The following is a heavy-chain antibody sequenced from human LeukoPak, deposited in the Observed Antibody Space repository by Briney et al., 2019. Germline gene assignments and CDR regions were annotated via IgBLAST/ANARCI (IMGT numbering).Heavy chain of an antibody. V-gene: IGHV3-23*01. D-gene: IGHD2-2*01. CDR2: ISGSGGST. J-gene: IGHJ4*02. CDR3: TRMVWRSRPFDY. CDR1: GFTFSSYA. Sequence: QPGGSQRLSCAASGFTFSSYAMSWVRQAPGKGLEWVSAISGSGGSTYYADSVKGRFTISRDNSKNTLYLQMNSLRAEDTAVYYCTRMVWRSRPFDYWGQGTQVTVSS.